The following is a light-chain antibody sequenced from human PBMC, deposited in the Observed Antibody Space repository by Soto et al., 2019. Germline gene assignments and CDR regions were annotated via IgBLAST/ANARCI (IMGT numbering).Light chain of an antibody. V-gene: IGKV1-9*01. CDR1: QGLSSY. Sequence: DIQLTQSPSFLSASVGDRVTITCRASQGLSSYLAWYQQKPGKAPKLLIYAASTLQSGVPSRFSGSGSGTEFTLTINNLQPEDFATFYCQHLNSYPITFGQGTRLEIK. J-gene: IGKJ5*01. CDR3: QHLNSYPIT. CDR2: AAS.